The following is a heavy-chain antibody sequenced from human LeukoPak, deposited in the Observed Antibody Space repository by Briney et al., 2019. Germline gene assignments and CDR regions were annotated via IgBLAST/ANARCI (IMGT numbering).Heavy chain of an antibody. CDR3: ARVQGLYYYYMDV. J-gene: IGHJ6*03. CDR2: INAGNGNT. Sequence: ASVKVSCKASGYTFTSYAMHWVRQAPGQRLEWMGWINAGNGNTKYSQKFQGRVTITADESTSTAYMELSSLRSEDTAVYYCARVQGLYYYYMDVWGKGTTVTVSS. V-gene: IGHV1-3*01. CDR1: GYTFTSYA.